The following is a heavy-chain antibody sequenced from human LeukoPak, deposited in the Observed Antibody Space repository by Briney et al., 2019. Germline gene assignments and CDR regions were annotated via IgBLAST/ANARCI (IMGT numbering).Heavy chain of an antibody. CDR2: ISYDGRDI. Sequence: GRSLRLSCAASGFSLTTFDIHWVRQAPGKGLEWVALISYDGRDIYYLDSVEGRFTISRDNSKNTVYLQMNSLRNGDAGVYYCAKPSKDDNASWYYYFDSWGQGTLVTVSS. J-gene: IGHJ4*02. D-gene: IGHD6-13*01. CDR1: GFSLTTFD. CDR3: AKPSKDDNASWYYYFDS. V-gene: IGHV3-30*18.